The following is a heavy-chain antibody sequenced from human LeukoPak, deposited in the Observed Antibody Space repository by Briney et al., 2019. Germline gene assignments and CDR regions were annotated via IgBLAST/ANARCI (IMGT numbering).Heavy chain of an antibody. Sequence: PGGSLRLSCAASGFTFSSYAMSWVRRAPGKGLEWVSSISSSSSYIYYADSVKGRFTISRDNAKNSLYLQMNSLRAEDTAVYYCARDKKTDDYGDYWPWVVDYWGQGTLVTVSS. D-gene: IGHD4-17*01. V-gene: IGHV3-21*06. CDR2: ISSSSSYI. CDR1: GFTFSSYA. CDR3: ARDKKTDDYGDYWPWVVDY. J-gene: IGHJ4*02.